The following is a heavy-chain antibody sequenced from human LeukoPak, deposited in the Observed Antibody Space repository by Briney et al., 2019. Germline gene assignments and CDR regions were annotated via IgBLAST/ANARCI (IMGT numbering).Heavy chain of an antibody. Sequence: PETLSLTCTVSGGSISSSSYYWGWIRQPPGKGLEWIGSIYYSGSTYYNPSLKSRVTIPVDTSKNQFSLKLSSVTAADTAVYYCARQSGWGKIFDYWGQGTLVTVSS. CDR3: ARQSGWGKIFDY. V-gene: IGHV4-39*01. CDR1: GGSISSSSYY. J-gene: IGHJ4*02. CDR2: IYYSGST. D-gene: IGHD2-8*02.